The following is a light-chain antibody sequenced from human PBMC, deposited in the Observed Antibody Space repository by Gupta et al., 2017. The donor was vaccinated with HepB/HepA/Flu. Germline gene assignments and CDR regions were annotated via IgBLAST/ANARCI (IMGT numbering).Light chain of an antibody. CDR3: SSYTNSATQV. V-gene: IGLV2-14*03. Sequence: QSALTQPASVSGSPGQSITISCTGTSSDIGGYTYVSWYQQYPGKAPKVMIYDVSNRPSGVSNRFSGSKSGNTASLTISGLQDEDEADYYCSSYTNSATQVFGGGTKLTVL. CDR2: DVS. CDR1: SSDIGGYTY. J-gene: IGLJ2*01.